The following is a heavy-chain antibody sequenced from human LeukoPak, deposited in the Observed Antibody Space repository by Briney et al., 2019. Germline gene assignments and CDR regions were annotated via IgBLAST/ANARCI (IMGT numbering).Heavy chain of an antibody. CDR3: ARHTTAGQQLSHRAFDI. J-gene: IGHJ3*02. Sequence: SETLSLTCTVSGGSISSYYWSWIRQPPGKGLEWIGYIYYSGSTNYNPSLKSRVTISVDTSKNQFSLKLSSVTAADTAVYYCARHTTAGQQLSHRAFDIWGQGTMVTVSS. D-gene: IGHD6-13*01. V-gene: IGHV4-59*08. CDR1: GGSISSYY. CDR2: IYYSGST.